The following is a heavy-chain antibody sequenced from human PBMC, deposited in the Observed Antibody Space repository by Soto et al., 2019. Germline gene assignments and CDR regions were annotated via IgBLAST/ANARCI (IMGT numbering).Heavy chain of an antibody. D-gene: IGHD2-15*01. V-gene: IGHV1-2*02. CDR2: INPNSGGT. CDR3: ARDRYCSGGSCYYYWFDA. J-gene: IGHJ5*02. Sequence: ASVKVSCKASGYTFTGYYMHWVRQAPGQGLEWMGWINPNSGGTNYAQKFQGRVTMTRDTSISTAYMELSRLRSDDTAVYYCARDRYCSGGSCYYYWFDAWGQGTPVTVSS. CDR1: GYTFTGYY.